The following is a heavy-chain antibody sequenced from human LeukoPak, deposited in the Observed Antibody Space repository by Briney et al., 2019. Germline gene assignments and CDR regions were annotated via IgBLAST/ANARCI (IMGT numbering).Heavy chain of an antibody. V-gene: IGHV3-21*01. CDR3: ARQLGGSSGYYFDY. D-gene: IGHD3-22*01. J-gene: IGHJ4*02. Sequence: PGGSLRLSCAASGFTFSSYSMNWVRQAPGKGLEWVSSISSSSSYIYYADSVKGRFTISRDNAKNSLYLQMNSLRAEDTAVYYCARQLGGSSGYYFDYWGQGTLVTASS. CDR1: GFTFSSYS. CDR2: ISSSSSYI.